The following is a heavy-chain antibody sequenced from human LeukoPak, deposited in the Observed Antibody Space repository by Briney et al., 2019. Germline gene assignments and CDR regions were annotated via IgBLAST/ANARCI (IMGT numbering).Heavy chain of an antibody. Sequence: PGGSLRLSCAASGFTFSSYDMHWVRHATGKGLEWVSAIGTAGDPYYPGSVKGRFTISRENAKNSLYLQMNSLRAGDTAVYHCARALPWYRHYYYGMDVWGQGTTVTVSS. CDR2: IGTAGDP. V-gene: IGHV3-13*05. CDR1: GFTFSSYD. D-gene: IGHD6-13*01. CDR3: ARALPWYRHYYYGMDV. J-gene: IGHJ6*02.